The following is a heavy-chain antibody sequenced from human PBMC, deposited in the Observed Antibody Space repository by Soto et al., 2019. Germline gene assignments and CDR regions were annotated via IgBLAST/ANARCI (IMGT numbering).Heavy chain of an antibody. V-gene: IGHV1-69*06. CDR2: IIPIFGTA. D-gene: IGHD3-22*01. J-gene: IGHJ4*02. CDR3: ARVDYYDSSGYYGTCFDY. Sequence: QVQLVQSGAEVKKPGSSVKVSCKASGGTFSSYAISWVRQAPGQGLEWMGGIIPIFGTANYAQKFQGRVTITADKSTSTAYMELRSLRSEDTAVYYCARVDYYDSSGYYGTCFDYWGQGTLVTVSS. CDR1: GGTFSSYA.